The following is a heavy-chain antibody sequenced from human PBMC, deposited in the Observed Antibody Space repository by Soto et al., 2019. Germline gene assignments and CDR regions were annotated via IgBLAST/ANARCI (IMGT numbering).Heavy chain of an antibody. Sequence: EVQLVESGGGLVQPVGSLRLSCAASGFTFSSYSMNWVRQAPGKGLECVSYISSSSSTIYYADSVKGLFTISRDNAKNSLYLQMNRLRAEDTAVYYCARHPERIAEIGWFDPWGQGTLVTVSS. V-gene: IGHV3-48*01. CDR3: ARHPERIAEIGWFDP. CDR2: ISSSSSTI. D-gene: IGHD6-13*01. J-gene: IGHJ5*02. CDR1: GFTFSSYS.